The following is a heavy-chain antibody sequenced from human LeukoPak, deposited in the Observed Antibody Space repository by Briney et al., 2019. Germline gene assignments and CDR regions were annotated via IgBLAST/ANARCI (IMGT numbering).Heavy chain of an antibody. V-gene: IGHV3-48*04. CDR1: GFTFSSFS. Sequence: GGSLRLSCAASGFTFSSFSMNWVRQAPGKGLEWVSYISSSSSTIYYADSVKGRFTISRDNAKNSLYLQMNSLRAEDTAVYYCARETASGDWGQGTLVTVSS. CDR2: ISSSSSTI. J-gene: IGHJ4*02. D-gene: IGHD6-25*01. CDR3: ARETASGD.